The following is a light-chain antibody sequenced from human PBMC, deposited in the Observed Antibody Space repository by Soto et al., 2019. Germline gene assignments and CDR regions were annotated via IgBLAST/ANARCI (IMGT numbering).Light chain of an antibody. Sequence: DIQMTQSPTSLAASVGDKVSITCQAGQDISKYLNWYQQQPGKAPKLLIYDGFNLEAGVPSRFSGSASGTLFTLTISSLQPEDFATYYCQQYDDFPPTFGQGT. J-gene: IGKJ2*01. CDR3: QQYDDFPPT. V-gene: IGKV1-33*01. CDR2: DGF. CDR1: QDISKY.